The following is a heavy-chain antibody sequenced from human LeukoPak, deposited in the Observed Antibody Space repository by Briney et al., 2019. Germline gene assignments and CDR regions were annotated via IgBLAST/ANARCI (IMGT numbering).Heavy chain of an antibody. V-gene: IGHV4-59*08. CDR3: ARQLLVMEPLDY. J-gene: IGHJ4*02. Sequence: PSETLSLTCTVSGGSISSYYWSWIRQPPGKGLEWIGYIYYSGSTNYNPSLKSRVTISVDTSKNQFSLKLSSVTAADTAVYYCARQLLVMEPLDYWGQGTLVTVSS. D-gene: IGHD3-9*01. CDR2: IYYSGST. CDR1: GGSISSYY.